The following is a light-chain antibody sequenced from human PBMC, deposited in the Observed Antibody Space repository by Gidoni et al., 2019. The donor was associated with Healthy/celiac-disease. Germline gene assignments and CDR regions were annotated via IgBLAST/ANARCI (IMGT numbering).Light chain of an antibody. CDR1: PSVSSSY. J-gene: IGKJ1*01. V-gene: IGKV3-20*01. Sequence: EIVLTQSPGTLSLSPGERDTLTCRASPSVSSSYLSWYQQKPGQAPSLLIYGASSSATGIPDRFSGSGSGTDFTLTISSLEPEDFAVYYCQQYGSSPWTFGQGTKVEIK. CDR2: GAS. CDR3: QQYGSSPWT.